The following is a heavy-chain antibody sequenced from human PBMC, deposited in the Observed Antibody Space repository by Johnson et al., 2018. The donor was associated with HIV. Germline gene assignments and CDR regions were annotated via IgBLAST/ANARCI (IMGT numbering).Heavy chain of an antibody. CDR3: ARDGPYYDSSGYYYGTVFYAFDI. V-gene: IGHV3-11*04. J-gene: IGHJ3*02. CDR1: GFTFSDYY. CDR2: ISSSGSTI. Sequence: QVQLVESGGGLVQPGGSLRLSCAASGFTFSDYYMSWIRQAPGKGLEWVSYISSSGSTIYYADSVKGRFTISRDNAKNSLYLQMNSLRAEDTAVYYCARDGPYYDSSGYYYGTVFYAFDIWGQGTMVTVSS. D-gene: IGHD3-22*01.